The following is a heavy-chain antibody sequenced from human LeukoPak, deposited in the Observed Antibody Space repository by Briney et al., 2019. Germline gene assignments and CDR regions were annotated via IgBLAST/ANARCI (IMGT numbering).Heavy chain of an antibody. CDR3: TRDETIRSQVHYYYYYGMDV. D-gene: IGHD2-2*02. J-gene: IGHJ6*02. CDR1: GFTFSSYS. V-gene: IGHV3-21*03. Sequence: GGSLRLSCAASGFTFSSYSMNWVRQAPGKGLEWVSSISSSSSYIYYADSVKGRFTISRDNAKNSLYLQMNSLKTEDTAVYYCTRDETIRSQVHYYYYYGMDVWGQGTTVTVSS. CDR2: ISSSSSYI.